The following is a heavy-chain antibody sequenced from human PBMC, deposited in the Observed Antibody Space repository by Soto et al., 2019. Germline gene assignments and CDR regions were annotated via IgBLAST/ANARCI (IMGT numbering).Heavy chain of an antibody. Sequence: GGSLRLSCAGSGFTFRSFTMNWVRQAPGKGLEWVSTISSNSAYIYYTDVLRGRSTISRDNAKNSLHLQMNSLRAEDTAVYYCTRDASRDSSARGWFDPWGPGTLVTVSS. CDR3: TRDASRDSSARGWFDP. D-gene: IGHD6-13*01. CDR2: ISSNSAYI. CDR1: GFTFRSFT. V-gene: IGHV3-21*01. J-gene: IGHJ5*02.